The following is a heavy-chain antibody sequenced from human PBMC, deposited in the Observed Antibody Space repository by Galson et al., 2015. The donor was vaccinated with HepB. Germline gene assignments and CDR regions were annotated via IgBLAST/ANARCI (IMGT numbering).Heavy chain of an antibody. CDR2: ISSSSSTI. V-gene: IGHV3-48*01. CDR3: AREENSSGYFFDY. CDR1: GFTFDDYA. Sequence: SLRLSCAASGFTFDDYAMHWVRQAPGKGLEWVSYISSSSSTIYYADSVKGRFTVSRDDAKKSLNLQMNSLRAEDTAVYYCAREENSSGYFFDYWGQGTLVTVSS. J-gene: IGHJ4*02. D-gene: IGHD3-22*01.